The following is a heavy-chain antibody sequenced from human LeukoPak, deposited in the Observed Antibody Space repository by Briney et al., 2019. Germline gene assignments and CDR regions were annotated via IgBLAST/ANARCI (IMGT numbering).Heavy chain of an antibody. D-gene: IGHD6-13*01. CDR3: ARVGYSSSWLAY. Sequence: SETLSLTCTVSGGSISSGGYYWSWIRQHPGKGLEWIGYIYYSGSTYYNPSLKSRVTISVDTSKNQFSLKQSSVTAADTAVYYCARVGYSSSWLAYWGQGTLVTVSS. CDR1: GGSISSGGYY. CDR2: IYYSGST. J-gene: IGHJ4*02. V-gene: IGHV4-31*03.